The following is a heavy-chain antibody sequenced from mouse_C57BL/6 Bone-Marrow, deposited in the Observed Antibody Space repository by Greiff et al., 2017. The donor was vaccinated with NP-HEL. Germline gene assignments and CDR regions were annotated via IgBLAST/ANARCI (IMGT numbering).Heavy chain of an antibody. Sequence: EVQLVESGPGLVKPSQSLSLTCSVTGYSITSGYYWNWIRQFPGNKLEWMGYISYDGSNNYNPSLKNRISITRDTSKNQFFLKLNSVTTEDTATYYCARERFFFFDYWGQGTTLTVSS. CDR3: ARERFFFFDY. CDR2: ISYDGSN. J-gene: IGHJ2*01. V-gene: IGHV3-6*01. CDR1: GYSITSGYY.